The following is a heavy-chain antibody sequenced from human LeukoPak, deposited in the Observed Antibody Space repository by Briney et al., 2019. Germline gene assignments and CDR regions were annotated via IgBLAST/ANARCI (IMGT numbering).Heavy chain of an antibody. D-gene: IGHD5-24*01. Sequence: SGGSLRLSCAASGFTVSSNYMSWVRQAPGKGLEWVSVIYSGGSTYYADSVKGRFTISRDNSKNTLYLQMNSLRAEDTAVYYCARSRRDGYTYLDYWGQGTLVTVSS. J-gene: IGHJ4*02. V-gene: IGHV3-53*01. CDR1: GFTVSSNY. CDR3: ARSRRDGYTYLDY. CDR2: IYSGGST.